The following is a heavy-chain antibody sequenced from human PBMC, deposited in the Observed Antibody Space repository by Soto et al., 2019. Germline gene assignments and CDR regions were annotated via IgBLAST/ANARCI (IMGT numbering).Heavy chain of an antibody. CDR3: ARDSYDFWSGFSSATRGMDV. CDR1: GGSISSYY. D-gene: IGHD3-3*01. J-gene: IGHJ6*02. CDR2: IYYSGST. V-gene: IGHV4-59*01. Sequence: TSETLSLTCTPSGGSISSYYWRWLRHPPAQGQEWIGYIYYSGSTNYNPSLKSRVTISVDTSKNQFSLKLSSVTAADTAVYYCARDSYDFWSGFSSATRGMDVWGQGTTVTVSS.